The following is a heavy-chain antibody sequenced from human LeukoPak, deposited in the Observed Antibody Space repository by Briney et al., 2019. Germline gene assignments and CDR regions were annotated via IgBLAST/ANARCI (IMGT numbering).Heavy chain of an antibody. J-gene: IGHJ4*02. D-gene: IGHD3-22*01. CDR2: ISVYNGNA. Sequence: GASVKVSCKASGYTFTSYGISWVRQAPGQGREGMGWISVYNGNAHYAQKVQGRVTMTTDTYTSTDYMELRSLRSDDTAVYYCARDRHRRYYYESSDYRFDYWGQGTLVTVSS. V-gene: IGHV1-18*01. CDR1: GYTFTSYG. CDR3: ARDRHRRYYYESSDYRFDY.